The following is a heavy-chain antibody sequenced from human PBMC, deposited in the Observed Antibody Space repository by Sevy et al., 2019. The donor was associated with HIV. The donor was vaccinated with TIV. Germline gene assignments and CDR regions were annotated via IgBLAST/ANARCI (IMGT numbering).Heavy chain of an antibody. CDR3: AMGWLYFDY. J-gene: IGHJ4*02. CDR2: ISYDGSNK. V-gene: IGHV3-30*03. CDR1: GFTFSSYG. Sequence: GGSLRLSCAASGFTFSSYGMHWVRQAPGKGLEWVAVISYDGSNKYYADSVKGRFTISRDNSKNTLYLQMNSLRAEDTALYYCAMGWLYFDYWGQGTLVTVSS. D-gene: IGHD5-12*01.